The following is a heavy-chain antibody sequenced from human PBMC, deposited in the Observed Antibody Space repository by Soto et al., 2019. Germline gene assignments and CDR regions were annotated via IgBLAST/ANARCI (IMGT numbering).Heavy chain of an antibody. Sequence: QVQLVQSGAEVKKPGASVKVSCEASGYTFTNYYIHWVRQAPGQGLEWMAVINPSGGSTRYAPKFHGRVTMTRDTSTSTVYMELSSLRSEDTAVYYCAATYVFLGGYYFDYWGQGTLVTVSS. CDR1: GYTFTNYY. V-gene: IGHV1-46*01. CDR2: INPSGGST. J-gene: IGHJ4*02. CDR3: AATYVFLGGYYFDY. D-gene: IGHD3-16*01.